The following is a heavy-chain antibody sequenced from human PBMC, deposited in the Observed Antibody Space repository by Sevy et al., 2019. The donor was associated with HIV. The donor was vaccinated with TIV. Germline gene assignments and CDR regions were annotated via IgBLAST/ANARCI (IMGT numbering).Heavy chain of an antibody. CDR3: ARPVNYYDSSGYLDAFDI. V-gene: IGHV4-39*01. CDR1: GGSISSSSYY. CDR2: IYYSGST. D-gene: IGHD3-22*01. J-gene: IGHJ3*02. Sequence: SETLSLTCTVSGGSISSSSYYWGWIRQPPGKGLEWIGSIYYSGSTYYNPSLKSRVTISVDTSKNQFSLKLSSVTAADRAVYYCARPVNYYDSSGYLDAFDIWGQGTMVTVS.